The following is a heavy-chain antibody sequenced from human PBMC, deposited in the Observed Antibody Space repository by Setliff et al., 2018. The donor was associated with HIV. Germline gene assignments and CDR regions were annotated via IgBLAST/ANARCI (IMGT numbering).Heavy chain of an antibody. CDR2: TYHTGTP. CDR1: GYSLSSGYY. V-gene: IGHV4-38-2*02. D-gene: IGHD3-10*01. CDR3: VREGAGSGSYYLDF. J-gene: IGHJ4*02. Sequence: SETLSLTCSVSGYSLSSGYYWGWVRQPPGKGPEFIGSTYHTGTPYYNPSLKSRVAISVDTSNNQFFLNLSSVTAADTALYFCVREGAGSGSYYLDFWGQGILVTVSS.